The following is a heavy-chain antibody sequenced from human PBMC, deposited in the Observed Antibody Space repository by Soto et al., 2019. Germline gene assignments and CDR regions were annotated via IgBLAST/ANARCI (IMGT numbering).Heavy chain of an antibody. CDR2: ISYDGSNK. CDR1: GFTFSSYA. CDR3: ARVPIDPRTTVTARLGDWYFDL. J-gene: IGHJ2*01. V-gene: IGHV3-30-3*01. D-gene: IGHD4-17*01. Sequence: QVQLVESGGGVVQPGRSLRLSCAASGFTFSSYAMHWVRQAPGKGLEWVAVISYDGSNKYYADSVKGRFTISRDNSKNTLYLQMNSLRAEDTAVYYCARVPIDPRTTVTARLGDWYFDLWGRGTLVTVSS.